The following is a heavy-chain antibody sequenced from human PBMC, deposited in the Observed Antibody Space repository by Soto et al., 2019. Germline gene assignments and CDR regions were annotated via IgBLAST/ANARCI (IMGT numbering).Heavy chain of an antibody. D-gene: IGHD2-15*01. CDR2: INHSGST. Sequence: SETLSLTCAVYGGSFSGYYWSWIRQPPGKGLEWIGEINHSGSTNYNPSLKSRVTISVDTSKNQFSLKLSSVTAADTAVYYCARGYGYCSGGSCYPFDYWGQGTLVTVSS. CDR3: ARGYGYCSGGSCYPFDY. J-gene: IGHJ4*02. CDR1: GGSFSGYY. V-gene: IGHV4-34*01.